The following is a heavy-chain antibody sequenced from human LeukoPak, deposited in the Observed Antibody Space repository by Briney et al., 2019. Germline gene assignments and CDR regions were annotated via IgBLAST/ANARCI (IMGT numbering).Heavy chain of an antibody. CDR3: ARGGSGYPSD. D-gene: IGHD3-22*01. CDR1: GGSISSYY. V-gene: IGHV4-59*01. CDR2: IYYSGST. Sequence: PSETLSLTCTVSGGSISSYYWSWIRQPPGKGLEWIGYIYYSGSTNYNPSLKSRVTISVDTSKNQFSLKLSSVTAADTAVYYCARGGSGYPSDWGQGTLVTVSS. J-gene: IGHJ4*02.